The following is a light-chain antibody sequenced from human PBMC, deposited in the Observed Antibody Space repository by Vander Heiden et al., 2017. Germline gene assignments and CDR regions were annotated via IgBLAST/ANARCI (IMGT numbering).Light chain of an antibody. V-gene: IGKV3-20*01. CDR3: QHYVTSPYT. CDR1: QSLSINY. Sequence: IVLTQSPGTLSLSPGERVTLSCRASQSLSINYLAWYQQKPGQAPRLLIHRASSSATGIPDRFSGSGSGTDFTLTIDRLEPEDFAVYFCQHYVTSPYTFGQGTKLEIK. J-gene: IGKJ2*01. CDR2: RAS.